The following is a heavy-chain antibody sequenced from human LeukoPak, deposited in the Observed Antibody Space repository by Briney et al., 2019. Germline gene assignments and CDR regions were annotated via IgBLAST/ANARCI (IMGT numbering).Heavy chain of an antibody. CDR3: ARIVHSSGWYVASDYYFDY. CDR1: GYSFTSYW. Sequence: GESLKISCKGSGYSFTSYWIGWVRQMPGKGLEWMGIIYPGDSDTRYSPSFQGQVTISADKSISTAYLQWSSLKAPDTAMYYCARIVHSSGWYVASDYYFDYWGQGTLVTVSS. D-gene: IGHD6-19*01. J-gene: IGHJ4*02. CDR2: IYPGDSDT. V-gene: IGHV5-51*01.